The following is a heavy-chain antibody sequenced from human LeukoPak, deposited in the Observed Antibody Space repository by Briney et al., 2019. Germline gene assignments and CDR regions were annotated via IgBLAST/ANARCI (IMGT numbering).Heavy chain of an antibody. Sequence: NPSETLSLTCTVSGGSISSSSYYWGWIRQPPGKGLEWIGSIYYSGSTYYNPSLKSRVTISVDTSKNQFSLKLSSVTAADTAVYYCARPRRYYYYGMDVWGQGTTVTVSS. CDR1: GGSISSSSYY. J-gene: IGHJ6*02. V-gene: IGHV4-39*01. CDR2: IYYSGST. CDR3: ARPRRYYYYGMDV.